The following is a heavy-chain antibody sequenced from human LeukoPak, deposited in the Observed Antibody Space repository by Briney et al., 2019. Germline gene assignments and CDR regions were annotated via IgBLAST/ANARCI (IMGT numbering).Heavy chain of an antibody. CDR1: GGSISSGGYS. D-gene: IGHD5-18*01. CDR2: IYHTGST. CDR3: AAAGYSYGPFDY. J-gene: IGHJ4*02. Sequence: PSQTLSLTCAVSGGSISSGGYSWSWIRQPPGKGLEWIGYIYHTGSTYYSPSLKSRVTISVDRSKNQFSLKLSSVTAADTAVYYCAAAGYSYGPFDYWGQGTLVTVSS. V-gene: IGHV4-30-2*01.